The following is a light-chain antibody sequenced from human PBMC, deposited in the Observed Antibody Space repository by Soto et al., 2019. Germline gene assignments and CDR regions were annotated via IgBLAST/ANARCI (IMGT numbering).Light chain of an antibody. J-gene: IGLJ2*01. Sequence: QSALTQPACVSGSPGQSITISCTGTSSDVGSYNYVSWYQQYPGKAPKLMIYDVSNRPSGVSYRFSGSKSGNTASLTISGLQAEDEAEYYCSSYTTSSTHVVFGGGTKLTVL. CDR1: SSDVGSYNY. V-gene: IGLV2-14*01. CDR2: DVS. CDR3: SSYTTSSTHVV.